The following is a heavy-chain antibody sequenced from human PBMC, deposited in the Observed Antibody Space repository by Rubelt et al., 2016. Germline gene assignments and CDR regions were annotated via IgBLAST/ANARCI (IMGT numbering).Heavy chain of an antibody. CDR1: GFSLYARGMC. Sequence: TLTLTCTFSGFSLYARGMCVSWIRQPPGKALEWLARIDWDDDEYYSPSLKTRLTLSKDASKKQVVLTMTNMDPVDTATYYCARTYSIAVPVINYGMDGWGQGTTVTVSS. CDR2: IDWDDDE. V-gene: IGHV2-70*11. J-gene: IGHJ6*02. D-gene: IGHD6-19*01. CDR3: ARTYSIAVPVINYGMDG.